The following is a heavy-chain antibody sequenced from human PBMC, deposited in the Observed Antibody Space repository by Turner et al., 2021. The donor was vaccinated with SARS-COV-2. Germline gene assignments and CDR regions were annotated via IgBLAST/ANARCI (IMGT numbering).Heavy chain of an antibody. CDR1: GFTFDDYA. CDR2: ISWNSGSI. Sequence: EVQLVESGGGLVQHGRSLRLSCAASGFTFDDYAMHWVRQAPGKGLEWVSGISWNSGSIGYADSVKCRFTISRDNAKNSLYLQMISLRAEDTALYYCAKGGGTRTGPFDYWGQGTLVTVSS. CDR3: AKGGGTRTGPFDY. D-gene: IGHD1-1*01. V-gene: IGHV3-9*01. J-gene: IGHJ4*02.